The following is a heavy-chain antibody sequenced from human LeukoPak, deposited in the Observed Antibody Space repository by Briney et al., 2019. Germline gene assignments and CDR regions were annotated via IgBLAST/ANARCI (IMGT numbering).Heavy chain of an antibody. CDR1: GFTFSNYG. J-gene: IGHJ4*02. Sequence: GRSLRLSCAASGFTFSNYGMHWVRQAPGRGLEWVAVIWYDGSTKYYADSVKGRFTISRDNSKHRLYLQMNSLRAEDTAVYYCAANFDFWGQGTLVTVSS. V-gene: IGHV3-33*01. CDR2: IWYDGSTK. CDR3: AANFDF.